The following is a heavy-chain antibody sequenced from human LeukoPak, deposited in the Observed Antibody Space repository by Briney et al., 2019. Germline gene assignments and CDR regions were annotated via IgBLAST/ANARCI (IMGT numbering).Heavy chain of an antibody. V-gene: IGHV3-64*01. J-gene: IGHJ4*02. CDR2: ISSTGTST. Sequence: GGSLRLSCAASGFTFSSYAMHWVRQAPGKGLEYVSAISSTGTSTYYANSVKGRFTISRDNSKNTLWLQMDSLRAEDTAVYFCAKDGENYFDYWGQGTLVTVSS. D-gene: IGHD3-10*01. CDR1: GFTFSSYA. CDR3: AKDGENYFDY.